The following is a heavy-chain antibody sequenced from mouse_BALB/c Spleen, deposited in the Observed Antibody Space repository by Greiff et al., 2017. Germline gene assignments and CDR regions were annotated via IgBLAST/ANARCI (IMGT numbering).Heavy chain of an antibody. V-gene: IGHV2-9*02. J-gene: IGHJ3*01. D-gene: IGHD2-1*01. CDR1: GFSLTSYG. CDR3: ARDQGYGNYEGFAY. Sequence: VQGVESGPGLVAPSQSLSITCTVSGFSLTSYGVHWVRQPPGKGLEWLGVIWAGGSTNYNSALMSRLSISKDNSKSQVFLKMNSLQTDDTAMYYCARDQGYGNYEGFAYWGQGTLVTVSA. CDR2: IWAGGST.